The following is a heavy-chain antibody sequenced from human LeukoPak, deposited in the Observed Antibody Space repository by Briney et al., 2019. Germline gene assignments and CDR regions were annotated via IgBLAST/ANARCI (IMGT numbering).Heavy chain of an antibody. CDR3: ARGQVVRDY. D-gene: IGHD2-15*01. Sequence: SETLSLTCAVYGGSFSGYYWSWIRQPPGKGLEWIGEINHSGSTNYNPSLKSRVTISVDTSKNQFSLKLSSVTAADTAVYYCARGQVVRDYWGQGTLVTVSS. CDR2: INHSGST. V-gene: IGHV4-34*01. CDR1: GGSFSGYY. J-gene: IGHJ4*02.